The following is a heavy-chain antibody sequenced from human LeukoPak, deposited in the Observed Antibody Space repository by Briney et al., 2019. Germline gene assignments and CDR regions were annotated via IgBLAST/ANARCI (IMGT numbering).Heavy chain of an antibody. V-gene: IGHV1-8*01. CDR2: MNPNSGNT. J-gene: IGHJ4*02. CDR1: GYTFTSYD. D-gene: IGHD2-15*01. Sequence: GASVKVSCKASGYTFTSYDINWVRQATGQGLERMGWMNPNSGNTGYAQKFQGRVTMTRNTSISTAYMELSRLRSDDTAVYYCARGYFDDDIVVYWGQGTLVTVSS. CDR3: ARGYFDDDIVVY.